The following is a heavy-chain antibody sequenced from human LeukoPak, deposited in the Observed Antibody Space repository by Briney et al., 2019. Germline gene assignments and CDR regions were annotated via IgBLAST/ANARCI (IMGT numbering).Heavy chain of an antibody. J-gene: IGHJ5*02. CDR3: ARGVPAAGSIRFDP. V-gene: IGHV4-4*02. D-gene: IGHD6-13*01. Sequence: PSGTLSLTCAVSGSSITSGNWWGWVRQPPGKGLEWIGEIYHSGSTNYNPSLKSRVTISVDKSKNQFSLILNSVTAADTAVYYFARGVPAAGSIRFDPWGQGTLVTVSS. CDR1: GSSITSGNW. CDR2: IYHSGST.